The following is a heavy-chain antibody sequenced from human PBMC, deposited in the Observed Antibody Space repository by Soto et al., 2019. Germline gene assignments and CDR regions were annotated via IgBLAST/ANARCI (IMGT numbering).Heavy chain of an antibody. D-gene: IGHD5-12*01. Sequence: SETLSLTCAVYGGSFSGYYWSWIRQPPGKGLEWIGEINHSGSTNYNPSLKSRVTISVDTSKNQFSLKLSSVTAADTAVYYCARESGYDLYYYYGMDVWGQGTTVTVSS. CDR2: INHSGST. CDR3: ARESGYDLYYYYGMDV. CDR1: GGSFSGYY. J-gene: IGHJ6*02. V-gene: IGHV4-34*01.